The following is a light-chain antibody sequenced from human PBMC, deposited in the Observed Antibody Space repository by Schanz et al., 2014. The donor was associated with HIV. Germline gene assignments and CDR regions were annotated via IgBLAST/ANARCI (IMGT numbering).Light chain of an antibody. CDR2: GAS. CDR1: QSIASY. V-gene: IGKV3-20*01. Sequence: EIVLTQSPATLSLSPGERATLSCRASQSIASYLAWYQQKPGQPPRLLIYGASSRATGIPARFSGSGSGTDFTLTISRLEPEDFAVYYCQQYGSSPLTFGGGTKVEIK. CDR3: QQYGSSPLT. J-gene: IGKJ4*01.